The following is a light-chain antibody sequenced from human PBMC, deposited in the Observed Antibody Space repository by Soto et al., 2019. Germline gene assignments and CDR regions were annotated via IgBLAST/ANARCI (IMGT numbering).Light chain of an antibody. CDR3: QSLGTGIQV. CDR2: INYDGSH. V-gene: IGLV4-69*01. CDR1: SGYSTYA. Sequence: QLVLTQSPSASASLGASVKLTCTLSSGYSTYAIAWHQQQSEKGPRFLMKINYDGSHSKGDGFFDRFSGSSSGAERHLTISSLQSYDEADYYCQSLGTGIQVFGGGTKLTVL. J-gene: IGLJ3*02.